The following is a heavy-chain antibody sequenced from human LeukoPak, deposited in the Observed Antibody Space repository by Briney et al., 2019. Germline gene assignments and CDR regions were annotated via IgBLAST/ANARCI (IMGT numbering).Heavy chain of an antibody. CDR3: ARVGGSGSPPQALYGMDV. CDR2: IGTAGDT. V-gene: IGHV3-13*01. Sequence: PGGSLRLSCAASGFTFSSYDMHWVRQATGKGLEWVSAIGTAGDTYYPGSVKGRFTISRENAKNSLYLQMNSLRAGDTAVYYCARVGGSGSPPQALYGMDVWGQGTTVTVSS. CDR1: GFTFSSYD. J-gene: IGHJ6*02. D-gene: IGHD3-10*01.